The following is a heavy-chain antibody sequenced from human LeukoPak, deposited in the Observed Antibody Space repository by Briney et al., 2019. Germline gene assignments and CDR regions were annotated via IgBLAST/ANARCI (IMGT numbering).Heavy chain of an antibody. J-gene: IGHJ3*02. D-gene: IGHD3-10*01. V-gene: IGHV4-59*01. Sequence: SETLSLTYTLSGGSLGSFYWNWIRQPPGKGLEWIGYIYYSGSTNYNPSLKSRVTISVDTSKNQFSLKLSSVTAADTAVYYCASSVPGVINKDPLVVFDIWSQGTMVTVSS. CDR2: IYYSGST. CDR1: GGSLGSFY. CDR3: ASSVPGVINKDPLVVFDI.